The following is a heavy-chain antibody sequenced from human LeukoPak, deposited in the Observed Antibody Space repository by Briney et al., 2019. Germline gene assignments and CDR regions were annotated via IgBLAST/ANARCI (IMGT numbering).Heavy chain of an antibody. D-gene: IGHD4-17*01. CDR2: IYYSGST. CDR3: ASSPHPDYGDYVYYFDY. J-gene: IGHJ4*02. Sequence: AETLSLTCTVSGGSISSYYWSWIRQPPGKRLEWIGYIYYSGSTNYNPSLKSRVTISVDTSKNQFSLQLNSVTPEDTAVYYCASSPHPDYGDYVYYFDYWGQGTLVTVSS. V-gene: IGHV4-59*12. CDR1: GGSISSYY.